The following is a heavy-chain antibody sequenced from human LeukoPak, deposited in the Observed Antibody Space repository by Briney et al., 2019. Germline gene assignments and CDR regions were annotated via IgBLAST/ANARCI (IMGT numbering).Heavy chain of an antibody. Sequence: ETLSLTCAVSGGSISSSNWWSWVRQPPGKGLEWVSAISGGGDITYYADSVKGRFTISRDNSKDTLFLQMHSLRPGDTAVYYCVREDTPATANYWGQGTLVTISS. CDR1: GGSISSSN. V-gene: IGHV3-23*01. D-gene: IGHD2-21*02. J-gene: IGHJ4*02. CDR2: ISGGGDIT. CDR3: VREDTPATANY.